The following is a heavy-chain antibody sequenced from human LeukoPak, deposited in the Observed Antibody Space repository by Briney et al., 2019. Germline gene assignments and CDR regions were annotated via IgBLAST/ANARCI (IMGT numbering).Heavy chain of an antibody. J-gene: IGHJ4*02. V-gene: IGHV4-59*01. CDR3: ASLIAVAGPFDY. CDR2: IYYSGST. CDR1: GGSISSYY. Sequence: SQTLSLTCTVSGGSISSYYWSWIRQPPGKGLEWLGYIYYSGSTNYNPSLKSRVTISVDTSKNQFSLKLSSVTAADTAVYYCASLIAVAGPFDYWGQGALVTVSS. D-gene: IGHD6-19*01.